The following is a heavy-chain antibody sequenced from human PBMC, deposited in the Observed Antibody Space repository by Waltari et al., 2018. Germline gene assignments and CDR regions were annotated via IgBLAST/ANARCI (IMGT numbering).Heavy chain of an antibody. Sequence: QVQLVQSGAEVKKPGSSVKVSCKASGGTFSSYAISWVRQAPGQGLEWMGGSIPIFGTANYAQKFQGRVTITADKSTSTAYMELSSLRSEDTAVYYCARVRGSGSYYSDYYYYMDVWGKGTTATVSS. CDR2: SIPIFGTA. CDR3: ARVRGSGSYYSDYYYYMDV. D-gene: IGHD3-10*01. V-gene: IGHV1-69*14. J-gene: IGHJ6*03. CDR1: GGTFSSYA.